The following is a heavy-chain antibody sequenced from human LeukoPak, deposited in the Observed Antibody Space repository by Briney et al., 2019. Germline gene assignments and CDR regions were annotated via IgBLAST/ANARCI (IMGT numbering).Heavy chain of an antibody. Sequence: GSVNVSCKATGYTFTSYYMHGLRQAPGQGREWMGLINSSGGSTSYAQKLQGRVTMPTDTSTSTAYVELRSLRSDDTAVYYCARAVSIAATSRERGSYYYYYMDVWGKGTTVTVSS. CDR1: GYTFTSYY. D-gene: IGHD6-6*01. J-gene: IGHJ6*03. V-gene: IGHV1-46*01. CDR3: ARAVSIAATSRERGSYYYYYMDV. CDR2: INSSGGST.